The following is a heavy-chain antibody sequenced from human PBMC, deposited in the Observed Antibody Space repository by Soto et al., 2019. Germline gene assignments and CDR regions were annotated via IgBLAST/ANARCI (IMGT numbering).Heavy chain of an antibody. J-gene: IGHJ5*02. V-gene: IGHV1-3*01. CDR1: GYTFTSYA. CDR3: ARDQYSSGWYDWFDP. Sequence: ASVNVSCKASGYTFTSYAMHWVRQAPGQRLEWMGWINAGNGNTKYSQKFQGRVTITRDTSASTAYMELSSLRSEDTAVYYCARDQYSSGWYDWFDPWGQGTLVTVSS. CDR2: INAGNGNT. D-gene: IGHD6-19*01.